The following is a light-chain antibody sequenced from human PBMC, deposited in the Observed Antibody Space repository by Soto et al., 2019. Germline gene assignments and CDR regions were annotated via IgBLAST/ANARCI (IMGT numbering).Light chain of an antibody. Sequence: EVVLTQSPGTLSLSPGESATLSCRASQSVSNNYFAWYQQKPGQAPRLLIFGSSDRATGIPDRFSGSGSGTDFTLTISRLEPEDFAVYYCQQYGSSPLYTFGQGTKLEIK. V-gene: IGKV3-20*01. J-gene: IGKJ2*01. CDR2: GSS. CDR1: QSVSNNY. CDR3: QQYGSSPLYT.